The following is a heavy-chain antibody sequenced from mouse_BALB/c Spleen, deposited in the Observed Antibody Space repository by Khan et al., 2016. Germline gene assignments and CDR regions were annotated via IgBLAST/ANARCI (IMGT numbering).Heavy chain of an antibody. CDR2: INYSGTI. Sequence: EVQLQESGPGLVKPSQTVSLTCTVTGISITTGNYRWSWIRQFPGNKLEWIGFINYSGTITYNPSLTSRTTITRDTSKNQFFLEMNSLTAEDTATYYCAREHYYGDWFAYWGQGTLVTVSA. CDR1: GISITTGNYR. J-gene: IGHJ3*01. V-gene: IGHV3-5*02. D-gene: IGHD1-2*01. CDR3: AREHYYGDWFAY.